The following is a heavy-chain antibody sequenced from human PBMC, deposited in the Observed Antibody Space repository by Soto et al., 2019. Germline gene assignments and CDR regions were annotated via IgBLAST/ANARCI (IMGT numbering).Heavy chain of an antibody. Sequence: QVQLVQSGAEVKKPGSSVKVSCKASGGTFSNYAISWVRQAPGQGLEWMGEIIPIFGSAKNAQKFQGRLTXXAXXFTSTVYMELSGLRSEDTAVYYCARLWAYYDSSGSSDGFDIWGQGTMVTVSS. J-gene: IGHJ3*02. CDR1: GGTFSNYA. CDR2: IIPIFGSA. CDR3: ARLWAYYDSSGSSDGFDI. D-gene: IGHD3-22*01. V-gene: IGHV1-69*12.